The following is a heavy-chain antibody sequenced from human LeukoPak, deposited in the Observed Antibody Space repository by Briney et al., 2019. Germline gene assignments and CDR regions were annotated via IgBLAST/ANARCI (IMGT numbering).Heavy chain of an antibody. D-gene: IGHD6-25*01. J-gene: IGHJ5*02. CDR3: ARDLKYSSAPDVDKTFDP. Sequence: ASVKVSCKASGGTFSSYAFSWVRQAPGQGLEWMGGIIPIFDATNYAQKFQGRVTITTDESTSTAYMELSSLRSEDTAVYYCARDLKYSSAPDVDKTFDPWGQGTLVTASS. CDR1: GGTFSSYA. CDR2: IIPIFDAT. V-gene: IGHV1-69*05.